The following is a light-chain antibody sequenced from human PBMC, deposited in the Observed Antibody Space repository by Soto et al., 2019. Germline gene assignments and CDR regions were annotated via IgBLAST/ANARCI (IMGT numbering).Light chain of an antibody. Sequence: DMVITQSPISLPVSPGEPASISCSSIESLLHSNGYNYLDWYLQKPGQSPQLLIYLGSNRASGVPDRFSGSGSGTDFTLKISRVDAEDVGVYYCMQALQTPITFGQGTRLEIK. V-gene: IGKV2-28*01. CDR1: ESLLHSNGYNY. CDR3: MQALQTPIT. J-gene: IGKJ5*01. CDR2: LGS.